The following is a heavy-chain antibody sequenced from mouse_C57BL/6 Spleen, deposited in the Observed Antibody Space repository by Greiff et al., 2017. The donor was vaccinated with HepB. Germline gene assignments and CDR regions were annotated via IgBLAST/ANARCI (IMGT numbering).Heavy chain of an antibody. CDR3: AIFDYDKNYAMDY. Sequence: QVQLKQPGAELVKPGASVKVSCKASGYTFTSYWMHWVKQRPGQGLEWIGRIHPSDSDTNYNQKFKGKATLTVDKSSSTAYMQLSSLTSEDSAVYYCAIFDYDKNYAMDYWGQGTSVTVSS. D-gene: IGHD2-4*01. CDR1: GYTFTSYW. CDR2: IHPSDSDT. V-gene: IGHV1-74*01. J-gene: IGHJ4*01.